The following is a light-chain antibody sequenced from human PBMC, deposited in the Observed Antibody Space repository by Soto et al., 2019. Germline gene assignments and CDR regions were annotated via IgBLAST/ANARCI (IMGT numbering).Light chain of an antibody. Sequence: EIVLTQSPATLSLSPGERATHSCRASQSVSSYLAWYQQKPGQAPRLLIYDASNRATGIPARFSGSGSGTDFTLTISSLESEDFAVYYCQQRSNWPITFGQGTRLEIK. CDR2: DAS. CDR1: QSVSSY. V-gene: IGKV3-11*01. J-gene: IGKJ5*01. CDR3: QQRSNWPIT.